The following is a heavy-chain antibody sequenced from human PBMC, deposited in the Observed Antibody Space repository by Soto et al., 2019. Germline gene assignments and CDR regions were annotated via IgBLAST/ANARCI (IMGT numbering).Heavy chain of an antibody. Sequence: ASVKVSCKASGYTFTTYDINLVRQATGQGLEWMGWMSPNSGNTGYAQKFQGRVTMTRDTSISTAYMELSSLRSDDTAVYYCARQWELSGYYYGMDVWGQGTTVTVSS. CDR2: MSPNSGNT. D-gene: IGHD1-26*01. CDR1: GYTFTTYD. V-gene: IGHV1-8*01. J-gene: IGHJ6*02. CDR3: ARQWELSGYYYGMDV.